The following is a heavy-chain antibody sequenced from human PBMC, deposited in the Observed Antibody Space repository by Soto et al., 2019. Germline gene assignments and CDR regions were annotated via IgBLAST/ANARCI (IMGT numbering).Heavy chain of an antibody. D-gene: IGHD2-15*01. CDR2: ISNSGAAT. J-gene: IGHJ4*02. Sequence: PGGSLRLSCAASGYTFSSYAMTWVRQPPGKGLEWVSAISNSGAATYYAASVKGRFAISRDNSRNMLFLQMNSLRAEDTAIYYCAKELYCSGDACYGFDNWGQGA. V-gene: IGHV3-23*01. CDR1: GYTFSSYA. CDR3: AKELYCSGDACYGFDN.